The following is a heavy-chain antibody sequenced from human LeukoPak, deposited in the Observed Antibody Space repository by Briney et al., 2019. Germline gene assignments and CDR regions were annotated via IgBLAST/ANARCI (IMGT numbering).Heavy chain of an antibody. V-gene: IGHV4-59*08. J-gene: IGHJ4*02. CDR2: IYYSGST. Sequence: SETLSLTCTVSGGSISSYYWSWIRQPPGKGLEWIGYIYYSGSTNYNPSLKSRVTISVDTSKNQFSLKLSSVTAADTAVYYCARLGSGGYYYDSSGIFDYWGQGTLVTVSS. CDR3: ARLGSGGYYYDSSGIFDY. CDR1: GGSISSYY. D-gene: IGHD3-22*01.